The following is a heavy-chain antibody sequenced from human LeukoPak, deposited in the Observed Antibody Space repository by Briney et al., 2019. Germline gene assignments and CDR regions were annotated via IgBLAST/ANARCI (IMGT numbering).Heavy chain of an antibody. CDR3: ARVQDATYYYDSSGDDAFDI. Sequence: SETLSLTCTVSGGSISSYYWSWIRQPPGNGLEWIGYIYYSGSTNYNPSLKSRVTISVDTSKNQFSLKLSSVTAADTAVYYCARVQDATYYYDSSGDDAFDIWGQGTMVTVSS. CDR2: IYYSGST. D-gene: IGHD3-22*01. V-gene: IGHV4-59*01. CDR1: GGSISSYY. J-gene: IGHJ3*02.